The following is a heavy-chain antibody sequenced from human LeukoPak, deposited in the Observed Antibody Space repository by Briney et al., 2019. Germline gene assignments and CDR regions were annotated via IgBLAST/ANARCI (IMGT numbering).Heavy chain of an antibody. J-gene: IGHJ4*02. D-gene: IGHD3-10*01. CDR1: GGSISSSVYY. Sequence: PSETLSLTCTVSGGSISSSVYYWGWIRQPPGKGLEWIGTIYYSGSTYYNPSLNSRVTMSVDTSKNQFSLKLSSVTAADTAVYYCARTGNTAVPPYFDYWGQGALVTVSS. CDR3: ARTGNTAVPPYFDY. V-gene: IGHV4-39*01. CDR2: IYYSGST.